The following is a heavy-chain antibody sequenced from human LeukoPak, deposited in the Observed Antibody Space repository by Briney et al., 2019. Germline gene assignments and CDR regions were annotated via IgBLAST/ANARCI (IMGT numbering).Heavy chain of an antibody. J-gene: IGHJ4*02. CDR2: IYNGGII. CDR3: ARDGDDYVWGSYRPFDY. V-gene: IGHV4-4*07. D-gene: IGHD3-16*02. Sequence: KSSETLSLTCTVSGDSISRYYWSWIRQPAGKGLEWIGRIYNGGIITYNPSLKSRVTMSIDTSNNQFSLRLRFVTAADTAVYYCARDGDDYVWGSYRPFDYWGQGTLVTVSS. CDR1: GDSISRYY.